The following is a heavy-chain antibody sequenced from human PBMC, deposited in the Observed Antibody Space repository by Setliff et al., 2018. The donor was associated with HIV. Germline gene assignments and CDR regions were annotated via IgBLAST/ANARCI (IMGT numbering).Heavy chain of an antibody. CDR1: GFIIRNHW. V-gene: IGHV3-7*03. Sequence: GGSLRLSCAASGFIIRNHWMTWVRQAPGKGLEWVANIKEDGSEIYFVDSLKGRFTASRDNARNSLYLQMNSLRAEDTAVYYCAKDRITGYYNFWSGPNFDYWGQGTLVTVSS. J-gene: IGHJ4*02. D-gene: IGHD3-3*01. CDR2: IKEDGSEI. CDR3: AKDRITGYYNFWSGPNFDY.